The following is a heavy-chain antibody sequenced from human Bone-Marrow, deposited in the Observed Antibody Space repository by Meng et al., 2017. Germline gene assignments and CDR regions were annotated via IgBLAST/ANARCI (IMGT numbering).Heavy chain of an antibody. D-gene: IGHD3-22*01. Sequence: SGPTLVKPTQTLTLTCTFSGFSLDTTGVGVAWIRQPPGKALEWLAIIYWDDEKRYSHSLKSRLTITKDTSKNQVVLTLTNVDPVDTATYFCAHDHFDRSRSIYQVFDPWGQGTLVT. CDR1: GFSLDTTGVG. V-gene: IGHV2-5*02. CDR3: AHDHFDRSRSIYQVFDP. J-gene: IGHJ5*02. CDR2: IYWDDEK.